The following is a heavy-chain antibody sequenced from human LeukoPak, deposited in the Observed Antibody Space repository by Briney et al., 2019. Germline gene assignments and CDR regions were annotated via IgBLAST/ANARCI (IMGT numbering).Heavy chain of an antibody. D-gene: IGHD2-2*01. CDR2: ISSSSSYI. CDR3: AKDRGGSTSANDY. Sequence: PGGSLRLSCAASGFTFSSYSMNWVRQAPGKGLEWVSSISSSSSYIYYADSVKGRFTISRDNAKNSLYLQMNSLRAEDTAVYYCAKDRGGSTSANDYWGQGTLVTVSS. CDR1: GFTFSSYS. J-gene: IGHJ4*02. V-gene: IGHV3-21*04.